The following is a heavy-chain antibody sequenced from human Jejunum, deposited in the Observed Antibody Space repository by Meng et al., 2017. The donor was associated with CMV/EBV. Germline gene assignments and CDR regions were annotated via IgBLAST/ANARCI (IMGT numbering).Heavy chain of an antibody. CDR3: ARSRDGYSYFNS. J-gene: IGHJ5*02. CDR2: INSDGSDP. Sequence: LGGAGVGLAQPGGSLRLFCGASGFTFRTYWMHWIRQAPGKGLEWVSRINSDGSDPRYADSVKDRYTISRDNAKDTVYLQMSSLRAEDTAVYFCARSRDGYSYFNSWGQGTLVTVSS. CDR1: GFTFRTYW. D-gene: IGHD5-24*01. V-gene: IGHV3-74*01.